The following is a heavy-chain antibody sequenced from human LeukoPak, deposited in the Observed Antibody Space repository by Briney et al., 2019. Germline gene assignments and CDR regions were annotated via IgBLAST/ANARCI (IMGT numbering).Heavy chain of an antibody. J-gene: IGHJ4*02. CDR1: GFILSDYN. CDR2: IAISGTYI. Sequence: GGSLRLSCAASGFILSDYNMNWVRQAPGKGLEWVSFIAISGTYITYADSMKGRFTISRDNAKNSLYLQMNSLRAEDTAVYYCARGLSATARAYDYWGQGTLVTVSS. V-gene: IGHV3-21*01. CDR3: ARGLSATARAYDY. D-gene: IGHD1-26*01.